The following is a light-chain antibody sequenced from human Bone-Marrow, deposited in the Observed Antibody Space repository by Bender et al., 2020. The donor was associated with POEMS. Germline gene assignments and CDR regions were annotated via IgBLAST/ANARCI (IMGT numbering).Light chain of an antibody. Sequence: QSALTQPPSASGSPGQSVTISCTGTSSDVGGYNYVSWYQQHPGKAPKLMIYEVSKRPSGVPDRFSGSKSGNTDSLTVSGLQAEDEADYYCSSYAGYNNFVFGGGTKLTVL. CDR2: EVS. J-gene: IGLJ2*01. CDR3: SSYAGYNNFV. V-gene: IGLV2-8*01. CDR1: SSDVGGYNY.